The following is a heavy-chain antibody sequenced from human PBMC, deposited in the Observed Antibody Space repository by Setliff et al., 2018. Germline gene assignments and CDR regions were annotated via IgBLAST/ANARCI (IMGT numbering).Heavy chain of an antibody. CDR1: GDSINRDY. CDR2: IHYSGNT. CDR3: ARGSEFYCDSSGFYYEGRHFDY. Sequence: SETLSLTCTVSGDSINRDYWNWIRQPPGKGLEWIGYIHYSGNTNYNPSLKSRVTISFNTSKNQISLKLNSVTPADTAVYYCARGSEFYCDSSGFYYEGRHFDYWGQGTLVTVSS. D-gene: IGHD3-22*01. J-gene: IGHJ4*02. V-gene: IGHV4-59*01.